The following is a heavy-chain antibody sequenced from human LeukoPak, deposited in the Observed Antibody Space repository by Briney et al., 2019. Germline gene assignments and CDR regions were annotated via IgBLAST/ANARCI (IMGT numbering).Heavy chain of an antibody. V-gene: IGHV4-39*07. CDR2: IYYSGST. D-gene: IGHD4-11*01. CDR1: GGSISSSSYY. J-gene: IGHJ5*02. Sequence: SETLSLTCTVSGGSISSSSYYWGWIRQPPGKGLEWIGSIYYSGSTYYNPSLKSRVTISVDRSKNQFSLTLSSVTAADTAVYYCARGDYSTYNWFDPWGQGTLVTVSS. CDR3: ARGDYSTYNWFDP.